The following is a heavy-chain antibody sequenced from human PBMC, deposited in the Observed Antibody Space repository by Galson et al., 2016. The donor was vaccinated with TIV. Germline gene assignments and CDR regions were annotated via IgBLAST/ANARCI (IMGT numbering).Heavy chain of an antibody. CDR1: GGSINSYY. Sequence: ETLSLTCTVSGGSINSYYWSWIRQPAGKGLEWIGRVYTTGDLNYNPSLESRVTLAVDTSKNQFTLKLTSVTAADTAVYFCAGRNFWGQGILVTVSS. J-gene: IGHJ4*02. CDR3: AGRNF. CDR2: VYTTGDL. V-gene: IGHV4-4*07.